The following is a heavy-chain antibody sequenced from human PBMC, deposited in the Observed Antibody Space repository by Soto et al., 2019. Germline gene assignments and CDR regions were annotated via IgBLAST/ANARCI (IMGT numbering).Heavy chain of an antibody. CDR2: IWYDGSDK. CDR1: GFTFSSYG. CDR3: ARESYVGYYGSGPSASLRGQATANFDY. Sequence: GGSLRLSCAASGFTFSSYGMHWVRQAPGKGLEWVAVIWYDGSDKYYADSVRGRFTISRDNSKNTLYLQMNSLRAEDTAVYYCARESYVGYYGSGPSASLRGQATANFDYWGQGTLVTVSS. V-gene: IGHV3-33*01. D-gene: IGHD3-10*01. J-gene: IGHJ4*02.